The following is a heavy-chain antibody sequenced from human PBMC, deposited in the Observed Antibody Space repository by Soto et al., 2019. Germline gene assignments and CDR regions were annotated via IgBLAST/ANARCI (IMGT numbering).Heavy chain of an antibody. D-gene: IGHD6-13*01. J-gene: IGHJ3*01. CDR1: GYTFNKYG. CDR3: ARGRGVVIPAGTPDAFDV. V-gene: IGHV1-18*01. Sequence: QAPLVQSGGEVKRPGASVKVSCKASGYTFNKYGFNWVRQAPGQGLEWMGRISAFNDYTNLAQKFQGRITLTTDASTKTAYMELQILRSDDTAMYYCARGRGVVIPAGTPDAFDVWGQGTMVTVSS. CDR2: ISAFNDYT.